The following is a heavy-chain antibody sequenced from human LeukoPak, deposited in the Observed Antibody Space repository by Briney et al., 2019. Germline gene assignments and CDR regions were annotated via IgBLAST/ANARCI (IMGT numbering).Heavy chain of an antibody. J-gene: IGHJ4*02. CDR1: GYTFTAYY. V-gene: IGHV1-69*13. Sequence: SVKVSCKASGYTFTAYYMHWVRQAPGQGLEWMGGIIPIFGTANYAQKFQGRVTITADESTSTAYMELSSLRSEDTAVYYCARGSLFQQQLVLDYWGQGTLVTVSS. D-gene: IGHD6-13*01. CDR3: ARGSLFQQQLVLDY. CDR2: IIPIFGTA.